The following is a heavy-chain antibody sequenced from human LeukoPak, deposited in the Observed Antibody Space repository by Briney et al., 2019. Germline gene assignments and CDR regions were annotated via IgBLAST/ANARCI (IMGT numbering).Heavy chain of an antibody. Sequence: SETLSLTCTVSGGSISSYYWSWIRQPPGKGLEWIGNIYYSGSTNYNPSLKSRVTISVDTSKNQFSLKLSSVTAADTAVYCCTRGSIAYYYMDVWGKGTTVTISS. CDR1: GGSISSYY. J-gene: IGHJ6*03. CDR3: TRGSIAYYYMDV. V-gene: IGHV4-59*01. D-gene: IGHD3-22*01. CDR2: IYYSGST.